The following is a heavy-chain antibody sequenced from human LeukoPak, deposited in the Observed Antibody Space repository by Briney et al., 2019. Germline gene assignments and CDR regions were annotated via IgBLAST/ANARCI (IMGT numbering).Heavy chain of an antibody. V-gene: IGHV1-2*02. CDR2: INPNSGGT. J-gene: IGHJ4*02. D-gene: IGHD3-10*01. CDR3: AILRGVIDY. Sequence: ASVKVSCKASGYTFTGYYIHWVRQAPGQGLEWMGWINPNSGGTNYAQKFQGRVTMTRDTSISTTYMELSSLRSGDTAVYYCAILRGVIDYWGQGTLVTVSS. CDR1: GYTFTGYY.